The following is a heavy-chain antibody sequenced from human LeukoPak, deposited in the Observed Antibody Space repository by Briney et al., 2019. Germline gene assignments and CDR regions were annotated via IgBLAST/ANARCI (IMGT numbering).Heavy chain of an antibody. Sequence: GGSLRLSCAASGFTFTYYAMNWVRQAPGKGLEWVSAISGSGGSTYYADSVKGRFTISRDNSKNTLYLQMISLRAEDTAVYYCAKVGAVVITPRYFDYWGQGTLVTVSS. V-gene: IGHV3-23*01. J-gene: IGHJ4*02. D-gene: IGHD3-22*01. CDR2: ISGSGGST. CDR3: AKVGAVVITPRYFDY. CDR1: GFTFTYYA.